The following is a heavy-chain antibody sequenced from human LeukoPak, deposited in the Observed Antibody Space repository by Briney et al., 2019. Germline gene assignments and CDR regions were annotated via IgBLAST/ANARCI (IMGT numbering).Heavy chain of an antibody. J-gene: IGHJ6*02. D-gene: IGHD5-12*01. V-gene: IGHV3-53*01. CDR3: ARDLYSGYDSAEYYYYYGMDV. CDR1: GFTVSSNY. Sequence: GGSLRLSCAASGFTVSSNYMSWVPQAPGKGLEWVSVIHSGGSTYYADSVKGRFTISRDNSKNTLYLQMNSLRAEDTAVYYCARDLYSGYDSAEYYYYYGMDVWGQGTTVTVSS. CDR2: IHSGGST.